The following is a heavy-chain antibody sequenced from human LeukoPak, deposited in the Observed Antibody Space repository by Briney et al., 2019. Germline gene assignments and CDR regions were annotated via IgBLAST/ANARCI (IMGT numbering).Heavy chain of an antibody. D-gene: IGHD3-10*01. CDR1: GGSISSSSYY. CDR3: ARRGETDY. Sequence: PSETLSLTCTVSGGSISSSSYYWGWIRQPPGKGLEWIGSTYYSGSTYYNPSLKSRVTISVDTSKNQFSLKLSSVTAADTAVYYCARRGETDYWGQGTLVTVSS. J-gene: IGHJ4*02. CDR2: TYYSGST. V-gene: IGHV4-39*01.